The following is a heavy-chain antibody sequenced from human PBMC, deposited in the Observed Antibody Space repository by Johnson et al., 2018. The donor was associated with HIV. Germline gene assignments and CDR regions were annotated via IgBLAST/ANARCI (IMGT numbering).Heavy chain of an antibody. V-gene: IGHV3-NL1*01. Sequence: QVQLVESGGGVVQPGGSLRLSCAASGFTFGDYAMSWVRQAPGKGLEWVARIYIDGSDTAYADSVKGRFTISRDNSKNTLYLQMNSLRAEDTAVYYCAKDWSPWGIVGGLGAFDIWGQGTMVTVSS. D-gene: IGHD1-26*01. J-gene: IGHJ3*02. CDR1: GFTFGDYA. CDR3: AKDWSPWGIVGGLGAFDI. CDR2: IYIDGSDT.